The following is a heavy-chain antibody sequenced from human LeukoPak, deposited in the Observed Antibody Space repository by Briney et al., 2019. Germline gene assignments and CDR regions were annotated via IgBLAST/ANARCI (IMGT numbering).Heavy chain of an antibody. CDR2: IYHSGST. CDR3: ARSYRPFDY. D-gene: IGHD1-1*01. J-gene: IGHJ4*02. V-gene: IGHV4-30-2*01. CDR1: GGSISSGGYS. Sequence: PSETLSLTCAVSGGSISSGGYSWSWIRQPPGKGLEWIGYIYHSGSTYYNPSLKSRVTISVDRSKNQFSLKLSSVTAADTAVYYCARSYRPFDYWGQGTLVTVSS.